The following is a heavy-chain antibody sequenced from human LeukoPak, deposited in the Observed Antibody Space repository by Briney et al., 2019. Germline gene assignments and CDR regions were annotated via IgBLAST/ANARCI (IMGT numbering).Heavy chain of an antibody. CDR1: GTSISGYY. CDR2: INHSGST. Sequence: SETLSLTCTVSGTSISGYYWSWIRQPPGKGLEWIGEINHSGSTNYNPSLKSRVTISVDTSKNQFSLKLSSVTAADTAVYYCARRYYDFWSGSVLLDAFDIWGQGTMVTVSS. V-gene: IGHV4-34*01. D-gene: IGHD3-3*01. CDR3: ARRYYDFWSGSVLLDAFDI. J-gene: IGHJ3*02.